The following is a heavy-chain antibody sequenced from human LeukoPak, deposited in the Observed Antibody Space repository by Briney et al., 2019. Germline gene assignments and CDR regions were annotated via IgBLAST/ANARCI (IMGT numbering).Heavy chain of an antibody. Sequence: GGSLRLSCAASGFTFSDYYMSWIRQAPGKGLEWLSYISNTGITTYYADSVKGRFTISRDSSKNTLYLQMNSLRAEDTAVYYCAKDSPDNYYGSGSYFDYWGQGTLVTVSS. V-gene: IGHV3-11*01. CDR3: AKDSPDNYYGSGSYFDY. D-gene: IGHD3-10*01. CDR1: GFTFSDYY. J-gene: IGHJ4*02. CDR2: ISNTGITT.